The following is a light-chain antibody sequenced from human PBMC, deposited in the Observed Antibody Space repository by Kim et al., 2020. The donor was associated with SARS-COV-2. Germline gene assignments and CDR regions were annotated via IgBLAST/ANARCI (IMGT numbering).Light chain of an antibody. CDR1: SSKVGSNT. Sequence: GQRVTIACSGSSSKVGSNTVNWYQQHPGTAPKLLIYSNNQRPSGVPDRFSGSKSGNSASLAISGLQSEDEADYYCAAWDDSLNGVVFGGGTQLTVL. V-gene: IGLV1-44*01. CDR3: AAWDDSLNGVV. CDR2: SNN. J-gene: IGLJ2*01.